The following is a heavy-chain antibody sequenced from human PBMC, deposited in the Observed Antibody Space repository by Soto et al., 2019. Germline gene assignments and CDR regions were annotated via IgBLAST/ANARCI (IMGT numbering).Heavy chain of an antibody. D-gene: IGHD6-19*01. CDR1: GGSISGYY. V-gene: IGHV4-59*01. Sequence: SEILSLTCNVSGGSISGYYWGWIRQPPEKGLEWIGHIYYSGSTNYNPSLKSRVTISVDTSKNQFSLKLRSVTAADTAIYYWARSFEGIGCYNYWGQGTLVPVSS. J-gene: IGHJ4*02. CDR2: IYYSGST. CDR3: ARSFEGIGCYNY.